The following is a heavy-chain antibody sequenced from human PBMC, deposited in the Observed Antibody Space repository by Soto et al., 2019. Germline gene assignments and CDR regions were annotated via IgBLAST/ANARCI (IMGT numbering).Heavy chain of an antibody. CDR1: GGTLSSHS. V-gene: IGHV1-69*04. J-gene: IGHJ6*03. CDR3: GRAPGGHDSGGNYRDV. D-gene: IGHD5-12*01. CDR2: IITFLGKP. Sequence: SVKVSCKASGGTLSSHSITWVRQAPGQGLEWVGRIITFLGKPNFAQKFQGRVTLTADRSTNTAYMELTSLTSDDTAVYYCGRAPGGHDSGGNYRDVGGTETTVTVSS.